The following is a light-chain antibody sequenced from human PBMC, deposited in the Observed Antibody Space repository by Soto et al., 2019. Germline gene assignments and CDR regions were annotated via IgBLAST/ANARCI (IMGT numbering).Light chain of an antibody. Sequence: EIVFTQSPGTLSLSPGERATLSCRASQDIRSSLAWYQQKPGQAPRLLIYGASIRATGVPATFSGNGSGTEFTLTTSRLQSEDFAVYYCQQYNNWPRTFGQGTKVDIK. CDR1: QDIRSS. CDR2: GAS. CDR3: QQYNNWPRT. V-gene: IGKV3-15*01. J-gene: IGKJ1*01.